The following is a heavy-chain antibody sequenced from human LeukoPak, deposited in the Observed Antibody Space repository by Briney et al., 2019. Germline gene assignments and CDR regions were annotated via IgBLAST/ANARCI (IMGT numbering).Heavy chain of an antibody. CDR3: TRDSGSGVYSYYYNVDV. CDR2: LSSSSGYI. D-gene: IGHD5/OR15-5a*01. V-gene: IGHV3-21*01. CDR1: GFSFSAYA. J-gene: IGHJ6*04. Sequence: GGSLRLSCAASGFSFSAYAMIWVRQAPGKGVEWVSSLSSSSGYIYYADSVKGRFTVSRDNAKNSLYLQMNSLRADDTAVYYCTRDSGSGVYSYYYNVDVWGKGTTVTVSS.